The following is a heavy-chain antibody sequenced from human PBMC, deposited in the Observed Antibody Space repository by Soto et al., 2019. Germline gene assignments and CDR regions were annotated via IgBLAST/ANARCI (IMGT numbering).Heavy chain of an antibody. D-gene: IGHD6-13*01. Sequence: QVQLVESGGGVVQPGRSLRLSCAVSGFSFSRFGMHWVRQAPGKGLEWVAVISYDGSNEYYGDSEKGRFTISRYNSKNTLYLQMDSLRVDDTAVYYCAKATSAAGKDRPPCDYWGQGIQVTVSS. CDR2: ISYDGSNE. CDR1: GFSFSRFG. CDR3: AKATSAAGKDRPPCDY. J-gene: IGHJ4*02. V-gene: IGHV3-30*18.